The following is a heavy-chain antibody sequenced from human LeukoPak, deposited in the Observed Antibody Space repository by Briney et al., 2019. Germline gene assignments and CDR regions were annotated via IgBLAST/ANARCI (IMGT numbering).Heavy chain of an antibody. D-gene: IGHD2-15*01. CDR2: IYTSGST. J-gene: IGHJ5*02. CDR3: ARIAMLAATQWFDP. CDR1: GGSISSGSYY. Sequence: PSQTLSLTCTVSGGSISSGSYYWSWVRQPAGKGLEWIGRIYTSGSTNYNPSLKSRVTISVDTAKNQFSLKLSSVTAADTAVYYCARIAMLAATQWFDPWGQGTLVTVSS. V-gene: IGHV4-61*02.